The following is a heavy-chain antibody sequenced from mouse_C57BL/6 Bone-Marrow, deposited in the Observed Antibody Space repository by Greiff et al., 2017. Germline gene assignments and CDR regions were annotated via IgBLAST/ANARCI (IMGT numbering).Heavy chain of an antibody. CDR3: ARPIYYVAMDY. D-gene: IGHD2-1*01. CDR2: INPNNGGT. J-gene: IGHJ4*01. CDR1: GYTFTDYY. V-gene: IGHV1-26*01. Sequence: EVQLQQSGPELVKPGASVKISCKASGYTFTDYYMNWVKQSHGKSLEWIGDINPNNGGTSYNQKFKGKATLTVDKSSSTAYMELRSLTSEDSAVYYCARPIYYVAMDYWGQGTSVTVSS.